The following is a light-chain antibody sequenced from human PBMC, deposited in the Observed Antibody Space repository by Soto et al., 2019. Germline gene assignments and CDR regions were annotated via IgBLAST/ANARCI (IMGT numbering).Light chain of an antibody. CDR1: QSISDY. J-gene: IGKJ4*01. CDR2: AAS. CDR3: QQSYSTPRLT. Sequence: DIQMTQSPSSLSASVGARVTITCRASQSISDYLNWYQQKPGKAPKLLIYAASSLQSGVPSRFSGSGSGTDFTLTISSLQPEDFATYYCQQSYSTPRLTFGGGTKVEIE. V-gene: IGKV1-39*01.